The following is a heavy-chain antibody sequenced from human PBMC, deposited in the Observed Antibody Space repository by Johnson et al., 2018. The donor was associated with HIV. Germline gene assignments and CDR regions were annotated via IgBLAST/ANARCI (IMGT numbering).Heavy chain of an antibody. J-gene: IGHJ3*02. V-gene: IGHV3-74*02. D-gene: IGHD3-10*01. CDR3: ARAGRWSGDTFDI. Sequence: VQLVESGGGLVQPGGSLRLSCAASGFTFSSYWMHWVRQAPGKGLVWVSRINSDGSSTSYADSVKGRFTISRDNAKNSLYLQMNRLRAEDTALYYCARAGRWSGDTFDIWGQGTMVTVSS. CDR1: GFTFSSYW. CDR2: INSDGSST.